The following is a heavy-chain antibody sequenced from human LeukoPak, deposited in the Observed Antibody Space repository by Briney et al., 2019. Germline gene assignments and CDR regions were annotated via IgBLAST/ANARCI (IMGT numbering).Heavy chain of an antibody. CDR1: GFTFSNAW. D-gene: IGHD3-22*01. CDR3: TTAKDYYDSSGYYLFDY. J-gene: IGHJ4*02. CDR2: IKSKTDGGTT. Sequence: PGGSLRLSCAASGFTFSNAWMSWVRQAPGKGLEWVGRIKSKTDGGTTDYAAPVKGRFTISRDDSKNTLYLQMNSLKTEDTAVYYCTTAKDYYDSSGYYLFDYWGQGTLVTVSS. V-gene: IGHV3-15*01.